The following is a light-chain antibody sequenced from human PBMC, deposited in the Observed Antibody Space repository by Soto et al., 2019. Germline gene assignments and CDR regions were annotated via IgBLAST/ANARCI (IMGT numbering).Light chain of an antibody. V-gene: IGKV3-11*01. Sequence: EIVLTQSPATLSLSPGERATLSCRASQSVTSYLAWYQQRPGQAPRLLIYDTSNRATGIPARFSGSGSGTDFTLTISSLEPEDFAFYYCQQRSKWRTFGQGTKVDIK. CDR1: QSVTSY. CDR2: DTS. J-gene: IGKJ1*01. CDR3: QQRSKWRT.